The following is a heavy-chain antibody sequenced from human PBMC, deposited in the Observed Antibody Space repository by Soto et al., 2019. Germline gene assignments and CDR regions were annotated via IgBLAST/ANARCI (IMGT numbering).Heavy chain of an antibody. CDR3: ARSPRCSSTSCYTVDAFDI. CDR2: IYYSGST. Sequence: PSETLSLTCTDSGGSISTYYWSWIRQPPGKGLEWIGYIYYSGSTNYNPSLKSRVTISVDTSKNQFSLKLSSVTAADTAVYYCARSPRCSSTSCYTVDAFDIWGQGTMVTVSS. V-gene: IGHV4-59*01. J-gene: IGHJ3*02. D-gene: IGHD2-2*02. CDR1: GGSISTYY.